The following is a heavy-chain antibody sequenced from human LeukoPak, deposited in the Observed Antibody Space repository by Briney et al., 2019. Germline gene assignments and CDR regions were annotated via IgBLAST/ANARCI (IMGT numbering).Heavy chain of an antibody. Sequence: PSETLSLTCAVYGGSFSGYYWSWIRQPPGKGLEWIGEINYSGSTNYNPSLKSRVTVSVDTSKSLFSLKLSSVTAADTAIYYCARATPPADWGQGTLVTVSS. CDR2: INYSGST. J-gene: IGHJ4*02. CDR1: GGSFSGYY. CDR3: ARATPPAD. D-gene: IGHD6-19*01. V-gene: IGHV4-34*01.